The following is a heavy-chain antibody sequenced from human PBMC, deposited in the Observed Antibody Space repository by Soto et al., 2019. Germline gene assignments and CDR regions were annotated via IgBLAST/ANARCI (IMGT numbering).Heavy chain of an antibody. V-gene: IGHV3-23*01. Sequence: LRLSCGASGFAFRNYAIPWVRLAPGKGLEWVAAISGGGGGTYYADPVKGRFTISRDNSKNTLHLQMNNLRAEDTATYYCVKDKKYDILSAWDALEIWGHG. CDR2: ISGGGGGT. D-gene: IGHD3-9*01. CDR3: VKDKKYDILSAWDALEI. CDR1: GFAFRNYA. J-gene: IGHJ3*02.